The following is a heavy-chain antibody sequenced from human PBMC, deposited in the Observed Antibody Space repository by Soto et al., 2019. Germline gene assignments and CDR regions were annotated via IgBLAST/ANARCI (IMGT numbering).Heavy chain of an antibody. CDR2: ISYDGSNK. V-gene: IGHV3-30-3*01. D-gene: IGHD3-3*02. J-gene: IGHJ4*02. Sequence: GGSLRLSCAASGFTSSSYAMHWVRQAPGKGLEWVAVISYDGSNKYYADSVKGRFTISRDNSKNTLYLQMNSLRAEDTAVYYCARDEISLFDYWGQGTLVTVSS. CDR1: GFTSSSYA. CDR3: ARDEISLFDY.